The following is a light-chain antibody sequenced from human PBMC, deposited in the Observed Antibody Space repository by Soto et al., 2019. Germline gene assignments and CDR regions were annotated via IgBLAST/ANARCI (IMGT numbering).Light chain of an antibody. CDR1: QSVGNY. CDR2: DAS. V-gene: IGKV3-11*01. CDR3: HHRYTRPRA. J-gene: IGKJ5*01. Sequence: EIVLTQSPATLSLSPGERATLSCRASQSVGNYLGWYQQRPGQAPRLLIYDASERAAGIPARFSGSGSGTDFTLTINSLEPEDFALYYCHHRYTRPRAFGQGTRLEIK.